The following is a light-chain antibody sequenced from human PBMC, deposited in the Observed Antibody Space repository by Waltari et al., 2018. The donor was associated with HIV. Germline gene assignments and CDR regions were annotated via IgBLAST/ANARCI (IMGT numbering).Light chain of an antibody. CDR2: SNI. Sequence: QSVLTQPPSVSGAPGQTVTISCDGSSSHIGAGYDVHCYKQVPGTSPKLVIYSNINRPSGVPDRFSASKSGTSASLAITGLQAEDEAHYYCQSHDRSLSGPWVFGGGTKLTVL. J-gene: IGLJ3*02. CDR3: QSHDRSLSGPWV. CDR1: SSHIGAGYD. V-gene: IGLV1-40*01.